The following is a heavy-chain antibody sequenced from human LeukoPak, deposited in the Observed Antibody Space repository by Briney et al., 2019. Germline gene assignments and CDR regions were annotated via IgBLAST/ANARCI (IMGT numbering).Heavy chain of an antibody. CDR2: ISSNGGST. J-gene: IGHJ3*02. CDR3: ARRNYDDAFDI. CDR1: GFTFSSYA. Sequence: GGSLRLSCAASGFTFSSYAMHWVRQAPGKGLEYVSAISSNGGSTYYANSVKGRFTISRDNSKNTLYLQMGSLRAEDMAVYYCARRNYDDAFDIWGQGTMVTVSS. D-gene: IGHD1-7*01. V-gene: IGHV3-64*01.